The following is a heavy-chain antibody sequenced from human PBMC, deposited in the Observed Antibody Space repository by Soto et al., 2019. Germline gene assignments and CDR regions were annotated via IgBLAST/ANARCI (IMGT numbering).Heavy chain of an antibody. J-gene: IGHJ4*02. Sequence: ELQLVESGGGLVQPGGSLKLSCAASGFTFSGSVIHWVRQASGKGLEWVGHIGRKANNYATTYAASVKGRFSIFRDDSENTAYLQMISLKTEDTAVYYCAIQDCRGDACQHPKWVQGTLVTVSS. CDR3: AIQDCRGDACQHPK. V-gene: IGHV3-73*02. CDR1: GFTFSGSV. CDR2: IGRKANNYAT. D-gene: IGHD2-15*01.